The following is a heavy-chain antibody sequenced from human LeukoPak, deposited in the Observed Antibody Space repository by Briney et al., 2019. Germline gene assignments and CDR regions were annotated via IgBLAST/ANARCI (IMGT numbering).Heavy chain of an antibody. CDR1: GYSFTTYW. V-gene: IGHV5-51*01. Sequence: GESLKISCKGSGYSFTTYWIGWVRQMPGKGLECLGVIYPGDSDTRYSPSFQGQVTISADKSISTAYLQWSSLKASDTAMYYCARQISQQNSGLDYWGQGTLVTVSS. CDR2: IYPGDSDT. D-gene: IGHD3-22*01. CDR3: ARQISQQNSGLDY. J-gene: IGHJ4*02.